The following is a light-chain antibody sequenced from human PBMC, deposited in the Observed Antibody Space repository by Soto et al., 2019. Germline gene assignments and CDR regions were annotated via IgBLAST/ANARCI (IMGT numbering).Light chain of an antibody. J-gene: IGKJ1*01. CDR3: QQRYGTPLT. V-gene: IGKV1-39*01. CDR2: AAS. CDR1: QSISSY. Sequence: DIQMTQSPSSLSASVGDRVTITCRASQSISSYLYWYQQKPGKAPKLLIYAASSLQSGVPSRFSGSESGTDFTLTINSLHPEDFAIYYCQQRYGTPLTFGQGTKVEIK.